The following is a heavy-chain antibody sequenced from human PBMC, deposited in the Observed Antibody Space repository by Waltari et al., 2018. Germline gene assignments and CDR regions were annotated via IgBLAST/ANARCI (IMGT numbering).Heavy chain of an antibody. D-gene: IGHD3-10*01. V-gene: IGHV3-23*01. Sequence: EVQLLESGGDLVQPGGSLRLFCAASGFTFSSYAMSWVRQAPGQGREWVSAIRGDGGITDYGDSVKGRFTMSRDKSKNALYQQMNSLRTEVTAVYYGAKDITMVRGDKTYYYGMDVWGQGTTVTVSS. CDR1: GFTFSSYA. CDR2: IRGDGGIT. J-gene: IGHJ6*02. CDR3: AKDITMVRGDKTYYYGMDV.